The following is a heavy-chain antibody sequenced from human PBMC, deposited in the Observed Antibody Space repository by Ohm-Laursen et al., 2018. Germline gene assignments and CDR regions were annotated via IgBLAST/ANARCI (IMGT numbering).Heavy chain of an antibody. Sequence: SLRLSCAASGFTFSSYAMSWVRQPPGKGLEWVSTISANGVTTWYADSVKGRFTISRDNAKNSLYLQMNSLRAEDTAVYYCARHGRWCFDSWGQGTLVTVSS. V-gene: IGHV3-23*01. CDR2: ISANGVTT. CDR1: GFTFSSYA. CDR3: ARHGRWCFDS. D-gene: IGHD2-8*02. J-gene: IGHJ4*02.